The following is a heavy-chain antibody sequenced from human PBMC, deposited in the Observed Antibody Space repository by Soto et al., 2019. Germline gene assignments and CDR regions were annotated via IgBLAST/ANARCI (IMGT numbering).Heavy chain of an antibody. D-gene: IGHD6-13*01. V-gene: IGHV4-30-4*01. CDR2: IYYSGST. Sequence: PSETLSLTCTVSGGSISSGDYYWSWIRQPPGKGLEWIGYIYYSGSTYYNPSLKSRVTISVDTSKNQFSLKLSSVTAADTAVYYCASQPGIAAAGRDYYFDYWGQGTLVTVSS. CDR3: ASQPGIAAAGRDYYFDY. J-gene: IGHJ4*02. CDR1: GGSISSGDYY.